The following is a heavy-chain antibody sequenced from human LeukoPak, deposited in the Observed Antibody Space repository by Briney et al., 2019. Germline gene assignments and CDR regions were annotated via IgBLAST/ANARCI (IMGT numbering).Heavy chain of an antibody. J-gene: IGHJ4*02. V-gene: IGHV1-46*01. CDR1: GYSFTSNY. Sequence: ASVNVSCKASGYSFTSNYIHWVRQAPGQGLEWMGMIYPRDGSTSYAQRFQGRVTVTRDTSTSTVHMELSGLRSEDTAVYYCARDQEAFDYWGQGTLVTVSS. CDR3: ARDQEAFDY. CDR2: IYPRDGST.